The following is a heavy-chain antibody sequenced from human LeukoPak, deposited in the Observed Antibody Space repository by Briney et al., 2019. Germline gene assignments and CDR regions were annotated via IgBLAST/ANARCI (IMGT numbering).Heavy chain of an antibody. J-gene: IGHJ6*02. V-gene: IGHV1-2*02. CDR1: GYTFTGYY. CDR3: ARGSMSPRDDFWSGYYFFGYYGMDV. Sequence: ASVKVSCKASGYTFTGYYMHWVRQAPGQGLEWMGWINPNSGGTNYAQKFQGRVTMTRDTSISTAYMELSRLRSDDTAVYYCARGSMSPRDDFWSGYYFFGYYGMDVWGQGTTVTVSS. CDR2: INPNSGGT. D-gene: IGHD3-3*01.